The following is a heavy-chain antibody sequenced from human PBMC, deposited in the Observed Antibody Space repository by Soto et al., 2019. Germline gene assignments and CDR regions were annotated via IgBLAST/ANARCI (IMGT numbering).Heavy chain of an antibody. Sequence: GGSLRLSCAASGFSFSSYAISCVPQAPGKGLEWVSAISPTGYTPYYADSVKGRFTISRVNSKNTLHLQMDSLRAEDTAVYYCVKKFSSDYASFHTWGQGTMVTVSS. D-gene: IGHD6-6*01. CDR2: ISPTGYTP. CDR1: GFSFSSYA. J-gene: IGHJ3*02. V-gene: IGHV3-23*01. CDR3: VKKFSSDYASFHT.